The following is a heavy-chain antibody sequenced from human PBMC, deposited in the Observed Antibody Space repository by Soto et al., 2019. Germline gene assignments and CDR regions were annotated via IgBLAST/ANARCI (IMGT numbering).Heavy chain of an antibody. CDR2: INTANDDT. J-gene: IGHJ4*02. D-gene: IGHD5-12*01. CDR3: ARDEGVASGN. CDR1: GYTFSSSP. V-gene: IGHV1-3*04. Sequence: QVQLVQSGAEVKKPGASVKVSCRASGYTFSSSPLHWVRQAPGQRPEWMGWINTANDDTKYSQKFQDSVTLTRDTSASTAYMEVSSLTPEDTAVYYCARDEGVASGNWGQGTLVTVSS.